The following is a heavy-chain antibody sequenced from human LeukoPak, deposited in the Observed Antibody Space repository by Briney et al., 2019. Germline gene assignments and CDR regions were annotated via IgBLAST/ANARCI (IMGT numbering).Heavy chain of an antibody. J-gene: IGHJ3*02. D-gene: IGHD1-1*01. CDR1: GGTISSGGYY. CDR3: ARQMTHDDAFDI. Sequence: SETLSLTCTVSGGTISSGGYYWSWIRQPPGKGLEWIGYIYHSGSTYYNPSLKSRVTISVDTSKNQFSLKLSSVTAADTAVYYCARQMTHDDAFDIWGQGTMVTVSS. V-gene: IGHV4-30-2*03. CDR2: IYHSGST.